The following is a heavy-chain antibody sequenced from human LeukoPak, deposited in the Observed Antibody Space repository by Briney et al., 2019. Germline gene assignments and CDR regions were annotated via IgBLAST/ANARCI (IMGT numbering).Heavy chain of an antibody. CDR3: ARQRGSGSSYYGMDV. CDR1: GYSFTSYW. Sequence: GESLKISCKGSGYSFTSYWIGWVRQMPGKGLEWMGIIYPGVSDTRYSPSFQGQVTISADKSISTAYLQWSSLKASDTAMYYCARQRGSGSSYYGMDVWGQGTTVTVSS. D-gene: IGHD3-10*01. V-gene: IGHV5-51*01. CDR2: IYPGVSDT. J-gene: IGHJ6*02.